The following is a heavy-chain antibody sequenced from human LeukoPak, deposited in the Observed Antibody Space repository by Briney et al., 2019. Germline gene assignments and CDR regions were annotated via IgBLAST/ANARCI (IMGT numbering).Heavy chain of an antibody. CDR1: GFTFSSYT. CDR2: ISSSSGTI. J-gene: IGHJ2*01. Sequence: PGGSLRLSCAASGFTFSSYTMNWVRQAPGKGLEGVSYISSSSGTIHYADSVESRFTISRDNAKDSLFLQMNSLTDEDTAVYYCARPMVRETDYGFDLWGRGTLVTVSS. CDR3: ARPMVRETDYGFDL. V-gene: IGHV3-48*02. D-gene: IGHD3-10*01.